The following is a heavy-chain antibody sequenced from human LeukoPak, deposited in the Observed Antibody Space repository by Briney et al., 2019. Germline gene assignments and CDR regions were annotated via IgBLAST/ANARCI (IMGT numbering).Heavy chain of an antibody. CDR3: ARDSADIAAAGQLD. CDR1: GFAFNTYA. D-gene: IGHD6-13*01. J-gene: IGHJ4*02. Sequence: GRSLRLSCAASGFAFNTYAMHWVRQAPGKGLEWVAVISYDGSNKYYADSVKGRFTISRDNSKNTLYLQMNSLRAEDTAVYYCARDSADIAAAGQLDWGQGTLVTVSS. V-gene: IGHV3-30*04. CDR2: ISYDGSNK.